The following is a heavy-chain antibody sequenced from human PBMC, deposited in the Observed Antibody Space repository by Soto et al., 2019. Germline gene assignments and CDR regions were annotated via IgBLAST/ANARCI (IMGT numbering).Heavy chain of an antibody. CDR3: ARRSSSSLGSLFDP. D-gene: IGHD6-6*01. J-gene: IGHJ5*02. V-gene: IGHV4-39*01. Sequence: PAETLCLTSTVSVGSISSSSYYLDWIRQPPGKGLEWIGAMYYTGNKNYNPSLESRVTISVDTSKNQFSLKLSSVTPTDTAVYYCARRSSSSLGSLFDPWGRGILVPVSS. CDR1: VGSISSSSYY. CDR2: MYYTGNK.